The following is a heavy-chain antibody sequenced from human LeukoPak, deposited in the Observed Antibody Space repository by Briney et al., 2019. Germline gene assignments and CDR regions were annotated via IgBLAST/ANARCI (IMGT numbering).Heavy chain of an antibody. D-gene: IGHD6-13*01. Sequence: GGSLTLSCAASGLTYGSYSMNCPRHAPGKGLEWFSSISSSSRHLYHADSEKGRFTISRDNAKSSLCLQVISLRAEDTAVYYCARDWVAAAANDAFDIWGQGTMVTVSS. CDR2: ISSSSRHL. V-gene: IGHV3-21*01. CDR1: GLTYGSYS. CDR3: ARDWVAAAANDAFDI. J-gene: IGHJ3*02.